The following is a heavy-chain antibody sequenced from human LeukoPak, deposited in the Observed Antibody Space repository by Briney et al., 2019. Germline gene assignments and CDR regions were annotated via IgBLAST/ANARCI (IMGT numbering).Heavy chain of an antibody. Sequence: SETLSLTCTVSGDSISSGDYYWSWIRQPPGKGLEWIGSIYYSGSTYYNPSLKSRVTISVDTSKNQFSLKLSSVTAADTAVYYCARVFGSGIPRFVDYWGQGTLVTVSS. CDR2: IYYSGST. CDR1: GDSISSGDYY. CDR3: ARVFGSGIPRFVDY. V-gene: IGHV4-39*07. J-gene: IGHJ4*02. D-gene: IGHD3-10*01.